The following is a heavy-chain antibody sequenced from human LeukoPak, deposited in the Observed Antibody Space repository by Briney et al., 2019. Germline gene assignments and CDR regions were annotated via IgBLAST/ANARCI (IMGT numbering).Heavy chain of an antibody. Sequence: PGGSLRLSCAASGFTFSSYAMSWVRQAPGKGLEWVSAISGSGGSTYYADSVKGRFTISRGNSKNTLYLQMNSLRAEDTAVYYCAKDRVSSGWYDYWGQGTLVTVSS. V-gene: IGHV3-23*01. J-gene: IGHJ4*02. CDR2: ISGSGGST. CDR3: AKDRVSSGWYDY. D-gene: IGHD6-19*01. CDR1: GFTFSSYA.